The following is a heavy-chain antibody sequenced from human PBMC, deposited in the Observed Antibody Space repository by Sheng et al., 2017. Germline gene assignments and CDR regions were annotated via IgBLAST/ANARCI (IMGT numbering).Heavy chain of an antibody. CDR1: GFTFSSYG. Sequence: QVQLVESGGGVVQPGRSLRLSCAASGFTFSSYGMHWVRQAPGKGLEWVAVIWYDGSNKYYADSVKGRFTISRDNSKNTLYLQMNSLRAEDTAVYYCARGVVGAPDDAFDIWGQGTMVTVSS. J-gene: IGHJ3*02. CDR2: IWYDGSNK. CDR3: ARGVVGAPDDAFDI. D-gene: IGHD1-26*01. V-gene: IGHV3-33*01.